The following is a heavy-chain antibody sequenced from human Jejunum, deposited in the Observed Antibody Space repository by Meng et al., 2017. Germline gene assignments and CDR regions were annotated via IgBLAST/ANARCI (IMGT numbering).Heavy chain of an antibody. CDR1: GFTFRTNY. CDR2: IGRGTDT. Sequence: EVERVESGGGLAQPGDALRLSCAASGFTFRTNYMSWGRRAPGRGLEWVSAIGRGTDTYYADSVKGRFTISRDKLMNTLYLEMNSLRAEDTAVYYCAKHLSGSYTFDYWGQGILVTVSS. CDR3: AKHLSGSYTFDY. D-gene: IGHD1-26*01. V-gene: IGHV3-23*04. J-gene: IGHJ4*02.